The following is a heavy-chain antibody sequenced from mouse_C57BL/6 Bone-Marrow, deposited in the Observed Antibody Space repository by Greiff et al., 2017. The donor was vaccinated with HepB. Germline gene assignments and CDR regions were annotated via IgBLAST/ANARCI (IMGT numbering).Heavy chain of an antibody. CDR1: GFTFSDYY. D-gene: IGHD1-1*01. V-gene: IGHV5-12*01. CDR2: ISNGGGST. Sequence: EVKLVESGGGLVQPGGSLKLSCAASGFTFSDYYMYWVRQTPEKRLEWVAYISNGGGSTYYPDTVKGRFPISRDNAKNTLYLQMSRLKSEDTAMYYCARHEVYYGSPLAYWGQGTLVTVSA. J-gene: IGHJ3*01. CDR3: ARHEVYYGSPLAY.